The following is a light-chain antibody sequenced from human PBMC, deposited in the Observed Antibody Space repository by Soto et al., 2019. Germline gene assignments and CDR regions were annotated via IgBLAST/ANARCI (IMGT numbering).Light chain of an antibody. Sequence: QSALTQPASGSGSPGQSITISCTGTSSDVGGYNYVSWYQQHPGKAPKLMIYEVSDRPSGVSNRFSGSKSGNTASLTISGRQAEAEADYYCSSDTMTSTYVSGTGTTVTVL. CDR2: EVS. J-gene: IGLJ1*01. CDR1: SSDVGGYNY. CDR3: SSDTMTSTYV. V-gene: IGLV2-14*01.